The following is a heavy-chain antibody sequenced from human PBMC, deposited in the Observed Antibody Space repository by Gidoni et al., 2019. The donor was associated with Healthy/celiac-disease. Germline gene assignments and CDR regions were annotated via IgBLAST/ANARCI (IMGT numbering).Heavy chain of an antibody. D-gene: IGHD2-2*01. V-gene: IGHV3-7*05. Sequence: EVQLVESGGGLVQPGGSLRLSCAASGFTLSSYWMSWVRQAPGKGLEWVANIKQDGSEKYYVDSVKGRFTISRDNAKNSLYLQMNSLRAEDTAVYYCARALGYCSSTSCYVSHFDYWGQGTLVTVSS. CDR1: GFTLSSYW. CDR3: ARALGYCSSTSCYVSHFDY. J-gene: IGHJ4*02. CDR2: IKQDGSEK.